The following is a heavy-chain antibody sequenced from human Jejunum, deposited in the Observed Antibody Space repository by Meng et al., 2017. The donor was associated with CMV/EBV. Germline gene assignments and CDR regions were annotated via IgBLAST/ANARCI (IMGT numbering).Heavy chain of an antibody. D-gene: IGHD4/OR15-4a*01. Sequence: KASGYIFTDYYIHWVRQAPGQGLEWMALINPSGYNTNYTQKFQGRITVTRDTSTRTVYMELNNLTFEDTAVYYCAKEGVLYGMDVWGQGTTVTVSS. CDR3: AKEGVLYGMDV. CDR1: GYIFTDYY. J-gene: IGHJ6*02. CDR2: INPSGYNT. V-gene: IGHV1-46*01.